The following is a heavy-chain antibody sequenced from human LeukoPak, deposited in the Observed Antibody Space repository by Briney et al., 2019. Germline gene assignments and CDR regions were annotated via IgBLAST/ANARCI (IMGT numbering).Heavy chain of an antibody. CDR3: AKDGSSGIAAAADAFDV. Sequence: GGSLRLSCVVSAFTFSLYAMTWVGRAPGKGLDWVSAISGRGSSTYYADSVKGRFTISRDNSKNTLYLQMNSLRAEDTAIYYCAKDGSSGIAAAADAFDVWGQGTMVTVSS. CDR1: AFTFSLYA. J-gene: IGHJ3*01. V-gene: IGHV3-23*01. CDR2: ISGRGSST. D-gene: IGHD6-13*01.